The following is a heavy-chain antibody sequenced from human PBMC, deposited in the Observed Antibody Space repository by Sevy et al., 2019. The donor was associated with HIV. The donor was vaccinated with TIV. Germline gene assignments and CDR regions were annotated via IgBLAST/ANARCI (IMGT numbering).Heavy chain of an antibody. V-gene: IGHV3-7*03. CDR3: ARGHYAMDV. J-gene: IGHJ6*02. CDR2: IKLDGSDK. Sequence: GGSLRLSCGASDFIFDNYWMTWVRQTSGQGLEWVATIKLDGSDKYYGDSVKGRFTISRNNSKKSLYLQMNGLRAEDTAVYFCARGHYAMDVWGQGTTVTVSS. CDR1: DFIFDNYW.